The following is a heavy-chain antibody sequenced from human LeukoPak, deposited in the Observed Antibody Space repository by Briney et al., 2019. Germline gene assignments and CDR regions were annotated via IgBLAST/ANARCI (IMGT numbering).Heavy chain of an antibody. CDR1: GYTFTSYA. Sequence: ASVKVSCKASGYTFTSYAMHWVRQAPGQRLEWMGWINAGNGNTKYSQKFQGRVTITRDTSASTAYMELSSLRSEDTAVYYCARDPTGDLGWYFDLWGRGTLVTVSS. J-gene: IGHJ2*01. CDR2: INAGNGNT. D-gene: IGHD7-27*01. V-gene: IGHV1-3*01. CDR3: ARDPTGDLGWYFDL.